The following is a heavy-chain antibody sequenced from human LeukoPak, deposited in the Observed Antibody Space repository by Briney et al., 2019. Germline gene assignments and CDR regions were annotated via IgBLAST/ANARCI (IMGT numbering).Heavy chain of an antibody. CDR3: ARMTTGHDY. CDR1: GTSFTSYY. D-gene: IGHD1-14*01. V-gene: IGHV4-34*01. CDR2: VNHSGYT. Sequence: SETLSLTCGVSGTSFTSYYWSWIRQTPGKGLEWIGEVNHSGYTNMNPSLKSRVTISVDTSKNQFSPMMTSVTAADTAVYFCARMTTGHDYWGHGTLVSVSS. J-gene: IGHJ4*01.